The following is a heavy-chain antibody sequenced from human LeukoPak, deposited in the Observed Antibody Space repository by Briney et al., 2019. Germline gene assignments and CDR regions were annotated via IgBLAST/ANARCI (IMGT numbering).Heavy chain of an antibody. D-gene: IGHD3-10*01. Sequence: ESLKISCKGSGYSFTSYWIGWVRQMPGKGLEWMGIIYPGDSDTRYSPSFQGQVTISADKSISTAYLQWSSLKASDTAMYYCARAYYYGSGSYYNPGYWGQGTLVTVSS. CDR1: GYSFTSYW. CDR2: IYPGDSDT. CDR3: ARAYYYGSGSYYNPGY. J-gene: IGHJ4*02. V-gene: IGHV5-51*01.